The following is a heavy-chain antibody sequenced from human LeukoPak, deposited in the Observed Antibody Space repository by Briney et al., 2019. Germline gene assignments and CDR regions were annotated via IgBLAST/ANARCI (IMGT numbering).Heavy chain of an antibody. D-gene: IGHD3-9*01. CDR3: ARVGDILTGYPYYFDY. Sequence: GASVKVSCKVSGYTFSNYGITWVRQAPGQGLEWLGWISAYKGNTNYAQKLQGRVTMTTDTSTSTAYMELRSLRSDDTAVYYCARVGDILTGYPYYFDYWGQGMLVTVSS. CDR1: GYTFSNYG. V-gene: IGHV1-18*01. CDR2: ISAYKGNT. J-gene: IGHJ4*02.